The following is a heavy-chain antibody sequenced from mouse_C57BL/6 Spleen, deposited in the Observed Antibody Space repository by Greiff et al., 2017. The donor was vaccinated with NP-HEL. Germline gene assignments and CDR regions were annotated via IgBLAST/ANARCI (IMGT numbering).Heavy chain of an antibody. V-gene: IGHV5-9-1*02. J-gene: IGHJ2*01. CDR1: GFTFSSYA. CDR3: TRGAYYGTFDY. D-gene: IGHD1-1*01. Sequence: EVQVVESGEGLVKPGGSLKLSCAASGFTFSSYAMSWVRQTPEKRLEWVAYISSGGDYIYYADTVKGRFTISRDNARNTLYLQMSSLKSEDTAMYYCTRGAYYGTFDYWGQGTTLTVSS. CDR2: ISSGGDYI.